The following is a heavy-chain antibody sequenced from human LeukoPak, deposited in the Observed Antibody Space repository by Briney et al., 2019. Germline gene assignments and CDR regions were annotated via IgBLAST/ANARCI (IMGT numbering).Heavy chain of an antibody. J-gene: IGHJ4*02. D-gene: IGHD4-17*01. CDR3: ASSLPKWVTTVTKADY. Sequence: GGSLRLSCAASGFTFSDYYMSWIRQAPGKGLEWVSYISSSGSTIYYADSVKGRFTISRDNAKNSLYLQMNSLRAEDTAAYYCASSLPKWVTTVTKADYWGQGTLVTVSS. CDR2: ISSSGSTI. V-gene: IGHV3-11*01. CDR1: GFTFSDYY.